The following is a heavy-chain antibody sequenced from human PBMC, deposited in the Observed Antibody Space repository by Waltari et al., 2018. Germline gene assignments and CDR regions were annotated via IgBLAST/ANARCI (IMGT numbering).Heavy chain of an antibody. CDR1: GYSISSGYY. CDR3: ARGGAGGRFFDY. Sequence: QVQLQESGPGLVKPSETLSLTCAVSGYSISSGYYWGWIRQPPGKGLEWIGSIYHSGSTYSTPAHKGRVTISVDTSKNRFSLKLGSVTAADTAGYYCARGGAGGRFFDYWGQGTLVTVSS. CDR2: IYHSGST. V-gene: IGHV4-38-2*01. D-gene: IGHD3-16*01. J-gene: IGHJ4*02.